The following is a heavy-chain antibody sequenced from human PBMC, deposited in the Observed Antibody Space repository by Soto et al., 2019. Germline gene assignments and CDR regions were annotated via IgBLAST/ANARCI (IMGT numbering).Heavy chain of an antibody. CDR1: GGTFSSYA. CDR3: SRSQGSSTSLEIYYYYHYGMDG. D-gene: IGHD2-2*01. V-gene: IGHV1-69*01. Sequence: QVQLVQSGAEVKKPGSSVKVSCKASGGTFSSYAISWVRQAPGQGLEWMGGIIPISGTANYAHKFQGRVTTPAEESKSTAYMELSSLRSEDTAVYYCSRSQGSSTSLEIYYYYHYGMDGWGQGTTVTVSS. CDR2: IIPISGTA. J-gene: IGHJ6*02.